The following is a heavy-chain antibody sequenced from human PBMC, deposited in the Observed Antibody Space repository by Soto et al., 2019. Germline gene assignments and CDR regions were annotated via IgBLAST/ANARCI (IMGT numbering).Heavy chain of an antibody. D-gene: IGHD3-3*01. Sequence: GESRKISCKGSGYSFTSYWIGWVRQMPGKGLEWMGIIYPGDSDTRYSPSFQGQVTISADKSISTAYLQWSSLKASDTAMYYCARYPRFQGLYNWFDPWGQGTLVTVSS. CDR1: GYSFTSYW. V-gene: IGHV5-51*01. J-gene: IGHJ5*02. CDR3: ARYPRFQGLYNWFDP. CDR2: IYPGDSDT.